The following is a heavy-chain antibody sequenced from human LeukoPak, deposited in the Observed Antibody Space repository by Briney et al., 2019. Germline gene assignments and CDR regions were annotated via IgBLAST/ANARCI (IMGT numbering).Heavy chain of an antibody. D-gene: IGHD6-13*01. Sequence: GESLKISCKHSEYSFPNYCIGWVRQMPGKGLEWMGIIYPDDSDTRYSPSFQGQVTISADKSISTAYLQSSSLKASDTAMYYCAIGRGGQQLGDYWGQGTLVTVSS. CDR2: IYPDDSDT. J-gene: IGHJ4*02. CDR1: EYSFPNYC. V-gene: IGHV5-51*01. CDR3: AIGRGGQQLGDY.